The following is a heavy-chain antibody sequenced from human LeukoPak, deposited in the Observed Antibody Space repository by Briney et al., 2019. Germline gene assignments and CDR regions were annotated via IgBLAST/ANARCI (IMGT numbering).Heavy chain of an antibody. V-gene: IGHV3-13*04. D-gene: IGHD3-16*01. CDR3: ARTSKVTGVMDV. CDR1: GFTFSSYD. J-gene: IGHJ3*01. CDR2: IDTAGNT. Sequence: GGSLRLSCAASGFTFSSYDMHWVRQATGKGLEWVSAIDTAGNTFYPGSVKGRFTTSRENAKDSLYLQMNNVRAGDTAVYFCARTSKVTGVMDVWGQGTMVTVSS.